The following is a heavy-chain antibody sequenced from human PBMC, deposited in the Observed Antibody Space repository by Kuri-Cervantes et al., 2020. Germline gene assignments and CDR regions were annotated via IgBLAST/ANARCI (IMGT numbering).Heavy chain of an antibody. CDR2: ISWNSGSI. V-gene: IGHV3-9*01. CDR3: ASYAGFGESAYYYYYGMDV. J-gene: IGHJ6*02. CDR1: GFTFDDYA. Sequence: GGSLRLSCAASGFTFDDYAMHWVRQAPGKGLEWVSGISWNSGSIGYADSVKGRFTISRDNSKNTLYLQMNSLRAEDTAVYYCASYAGFGESAYYYYYGMDVWGQGTTVTVSS. D-gene: IGHD3-10*01.